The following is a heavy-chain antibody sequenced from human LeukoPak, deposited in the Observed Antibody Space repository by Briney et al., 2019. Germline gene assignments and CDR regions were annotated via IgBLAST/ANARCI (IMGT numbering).Heavy chain of an antibody. CDR1: GGSISSSSYY. CDR3: ARDRALPFFDY. J-gene: IGHJ4*02. Sequence: SETLSLTFTVSGGSISSSSYYWGWIRQPPGKGLEWIGSIYYSGSTYYNPSLKSRVTISVDTSKNQFSLKLSSVTAADTTVYYCARDRALPFFDYWGQGTLVTVSS. V-gene: IGHV4-39*07. CDR2: IYYSGST.